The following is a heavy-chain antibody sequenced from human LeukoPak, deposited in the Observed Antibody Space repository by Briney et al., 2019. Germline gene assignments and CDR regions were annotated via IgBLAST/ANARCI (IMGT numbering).Heavy chain of an antibody. CDR1: GGSINSYY. V-gene: IGHV4-59*01. D-gene: IGHD3-10*01. CDR3: ARDYYGSDAFDI. Sequence: SETLSLTCTVSGGSINSYYWSWIRQPPGKGLEWIGYIYYSGSTNYNPSLKSRVTISVDTSKNQFSLKLSSVTAADTAVYYCARDYYGSDAFDIWGQGTMVTVSS. CDR2: IYYSGST. J-gene: IGHJ3*02.